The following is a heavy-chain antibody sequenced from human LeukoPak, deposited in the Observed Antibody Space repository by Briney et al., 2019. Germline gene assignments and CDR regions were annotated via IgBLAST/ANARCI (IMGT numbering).Heavy chain of an antibody. CDR3: ARHRAGTLIDY. Sequence: PSQTLSLTCTVSGGSISSGDYYWSWVRQPPGRGLEWIGYIYYSGSTYYNPSLKSRVTISVDTSKNQFSLKLSSVTAADTAVYYCARHRAGTLIDYWGQGTLVTVSS. CDR1: GGSISSGDYY. J-gene: IGHJ4*02. V-gene: IGHV4-30-4*08. CDR2: IYYSGST. D-gene: IGHD1-1*01.